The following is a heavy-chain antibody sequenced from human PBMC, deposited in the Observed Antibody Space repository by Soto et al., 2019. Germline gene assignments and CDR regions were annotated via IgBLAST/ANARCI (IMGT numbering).Heavy chain of an antibody. CDR2: ISYDGSNK. D-gene: IGHD3-3*01. Sequence: PGGSLRLSCAASGFTFSSYGMHWVHQAPGKGLEWVAVISYDGSNKYYADSVKGRFTISRDNSKNTLYLQMNSLRAEDTAVYYCAKGLNKVKIPLRFLEWLAGPMGFDPWGQGTLVTVSS. J-gene: IGHJ5*02. V-gene: IGHV3-30*18. CDR3: AKGLNKVKIPLRFLEWLAGPMGFDP. CDR1: GFTFSSYG.